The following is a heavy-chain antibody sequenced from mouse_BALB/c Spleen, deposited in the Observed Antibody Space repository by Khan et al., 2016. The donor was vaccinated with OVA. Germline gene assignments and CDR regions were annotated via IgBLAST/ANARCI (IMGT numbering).Heavy chain of an antibody. CDR1: GFIFSSYG. CDR3: TRFITTTTGEYYAMDY. J-gene: IGHJ4*01. V-gene: IGHV5-6*01. D-gene: IGHD1-2*01. Sequence: EVELVESGGDLVKPGGSLKLSCAASGFIFSSYGMSWVRQTPDKRLEWVATISSGGTYTYYPDSVKGRFTISRDNAKNTLSLQMSSLKSEDTAMYYCTRFITTTTGEYYAMDYWGQGTSVTVSS. CDR2: ISSGGTYT.